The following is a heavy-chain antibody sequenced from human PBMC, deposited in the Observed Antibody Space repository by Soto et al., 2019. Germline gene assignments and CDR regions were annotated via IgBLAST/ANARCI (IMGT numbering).Heavy chain of an antibody. J-gene: IGHJ6*02. CDR1: GDSMSSSY. CDR2: LYPSGST. D-gene: IGHD4-17*01. V-gene: IGHV4-4*07. CDR3: ARETDHGDRYNFYYAMDV. Sequence: TLSLTCTVSGDSMSSSYWSWIRQPAGKGLEWFGRLYPSGSTNYNPSLRRRVTMSVDTSKNQFSLRLRSVTAEDTAVYYCARETDHGDRYNFYYAMDVWGQGNTVTVSS.